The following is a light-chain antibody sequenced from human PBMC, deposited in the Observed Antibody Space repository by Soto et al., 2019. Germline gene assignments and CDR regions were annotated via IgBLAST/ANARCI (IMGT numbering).Light chain of an antibody. V-gene: IGKV3-15*01. Sequence: EIVMTQSPATLSVSPGERATLSCRASQSVSSSLAWYQQKPGQAPSLLIYGASTRATGVPARFSGSGSGTEFTLTISSLQSEDFAVYYCQQYNNWPPWTFGQGTKVDIK. J-gene: IGKJ1*01. CDR3: QQYNNWPPWT. CDR1: QSVSSS. CDR2: GAS.